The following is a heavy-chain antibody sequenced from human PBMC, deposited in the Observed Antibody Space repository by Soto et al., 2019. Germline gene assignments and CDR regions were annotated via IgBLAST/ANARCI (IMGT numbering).Heavy chain of an antibody. CDR2: ISSSSSTI. J-gene: IGHJ3*02. V-gene: IGHV3-48*01. CDR1: GFTFTSYG. D-gene: IGHD3-3*01. CDR3: ARRFFTIFGVVHRFAFDI. Sequence: PGGSLRLSCAAAGFTFTSYGMTWVRQAPGKGLEWVSYISSSSSTIYYADSVKGRFTISRDNAKNSLYLQMNSLRAEDTAMYYCARRFFTIFGVVHRFAFDIWGQGTMVTVSS.